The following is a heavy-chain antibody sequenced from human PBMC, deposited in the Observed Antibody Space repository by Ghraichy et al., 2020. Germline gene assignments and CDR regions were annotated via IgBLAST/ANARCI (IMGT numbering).Heavy chain of an antibody. V-gene: IGHV3-73*01. D-gene: IGHD6-13*01. CDR2: IRSKANSYAT. CDR3: TRLAQPPFDY. CDR1: GFTFSGSA. J-gene: IGHJ4*02. Sequence: GGSLSLSCAASGFTFSGSAMHWVRQASGKGLEWVGRIRSKANSYATAYAASVKGRFTISRDDSKNTAYLQMNSLKTEDTAVYYCTRLAQPPFDYWGQGTLVTVSS.